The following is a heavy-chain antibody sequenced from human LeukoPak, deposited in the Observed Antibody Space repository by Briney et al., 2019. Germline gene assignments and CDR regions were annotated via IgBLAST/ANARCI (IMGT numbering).Heavy chain of an antibody. CDR2: ISYDGSNE. CDR3: ARDPGGIAAAGTFDY. Sequence: GGSLRLSCAASGFTFSSYGMDWVRQAPGKGLEWVALISYDGSNEYYADSVKGRFTISRDNSKNTLFLQMNSLRAEDTAVYYCARDPGGIAAAGTFDYWGQGTLVTVSS. D-gene: IGHD6-13*01. J-gene: IGHJ4*02. V-gene: IGHV3-30*03. CDR1: GFTFSSYG.